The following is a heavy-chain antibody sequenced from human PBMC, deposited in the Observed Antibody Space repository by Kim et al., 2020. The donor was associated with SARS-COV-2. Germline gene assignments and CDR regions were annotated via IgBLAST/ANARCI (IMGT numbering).Heavy chain of an antibody. CDR3: ARDRGDAFDI. V-gene: IGHV3-30*04. J-gene: IGHJ3*02. CDR2: ISYDGSNK. CDR1: GFTFSSYA. Sequence: GGSLRLSCAASGFTFSSYAMHWVHQAPGKGLEWVAVISYDGSNKYYADSMKGRFTISRDNSKNTLYLQMNSLRAEDTAVYYCARDRGDAFDIWGQGTMVTVSS.